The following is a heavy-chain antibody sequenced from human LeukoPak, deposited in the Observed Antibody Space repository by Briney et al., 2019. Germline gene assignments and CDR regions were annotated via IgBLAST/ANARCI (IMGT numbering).Heavy chain of an antibody. CDR3: ANRRWLVSSFDY. J-gene: IGHJ4*02. Sequence: GGSLRLSCAASGFIFSSYWMAWVRQAPGKGLEWVSAISGSGDSSYYADSVKGRFTISRDNSKNTLYLQMNSLRAEDTAVYYCANRRWLVSSFDYWGQGTLVTVSS. CDR1: GFIFSSYW. D-gene: IGHD6-19*01. CDR2: ISGSGDSS. V-gene: IGHV3-23*01.